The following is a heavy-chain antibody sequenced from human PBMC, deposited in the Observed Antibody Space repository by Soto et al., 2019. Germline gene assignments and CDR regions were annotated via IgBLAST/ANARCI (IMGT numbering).Heavy chain of an antibody. Sequence: QVQLQQWGAGLLKPSETLSLTCAVYGGSFSGYYWTWIRQPPGTGLEWIGEINHSGSTNYNPSLKSRVTISVHTSKHQFSLTLTSVTAADTAVYFCARDKITGLFDYWGQGTLVTVSS. J-gene: IGHJ4*02. D-gene: IGHD2-8*02. V-gene: IGHV4-34*01. CDR1: GGSFSGYY. CDR3: ARDKITGLFDY. CDR2: INHSGST.